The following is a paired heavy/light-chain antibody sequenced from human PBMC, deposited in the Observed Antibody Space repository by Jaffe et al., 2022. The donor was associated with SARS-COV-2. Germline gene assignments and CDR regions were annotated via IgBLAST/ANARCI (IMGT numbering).Heavy chain of an antibody. J-gene: IGHJ3*02. D-gene: IGHD3-22*01. Sequence: QVQLVQSGAEVKKPGSSVKVSCKASGGTFSSYTISWVRQAPGQGLEWMGRIIPILGIANYAQKFQGRVTITADKSTSTAYMELSSLRSEDTAVYYCAVAGEIVVPQTGPGAFDIWGQGTMVTVSS. CDR2: IIPILGIA. CDR3: AVAGEIVVPQTGPGAFDI. V-gene: IGHV1-69*02. CDR1: GGTFSSYT.
Light chain of an antibody. Sequence: DVVMTQSPLSLPVTLGQPASISCRSSQSLVYSDGNTYLNWFQQRPGQSPRRLIYKVSNRDSGVPDRFSGSGSGTDFTLKISRVEAEDVGVYYCMQGTHWPLPYTFGQGTKLEIK. CDR3: MQGTHWPLPYT. V-gene: IGKV2-30*01. CDR2: KVS. CDR1: QSLVYSDGNTY. J-gene: IGKJ2*01.